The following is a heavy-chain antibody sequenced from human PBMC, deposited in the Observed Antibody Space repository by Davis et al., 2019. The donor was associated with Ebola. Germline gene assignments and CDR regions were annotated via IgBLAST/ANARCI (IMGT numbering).Heavy chain of an antibody. D-gene: IGHD3-3*01. V-gene: IGHV1-24*01. CDR2: FDPEDGET. J-gene: IGHJ6*02. CDR1: GYTLTELS. Sequence: ASVKVSCKVSGYTLTELSMHWVRQAPGKGLEWMGGFDPEDGETIYAQKFQGRVTMTEDTSTDTAYMELSSLRSEDTAVYYCAREVDNQAPPYDFWSGYRVYYYYGMDVWGQGTTVTVSS. CDR3: AREVDNQAPPYDFWSGYRVYYYYGMDV.